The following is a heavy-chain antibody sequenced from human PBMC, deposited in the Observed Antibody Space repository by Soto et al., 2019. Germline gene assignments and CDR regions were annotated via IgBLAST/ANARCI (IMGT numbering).Heavy chain of an antibody. CDR1: GFTFSSYS. V-gene: IGHV3-48*02. CDR2: ISSSSSTI. J-gene: IGHJ3*02. Sequence: EVQLVESGGGLVQPGGSLRLSCAASGFTFSSYSMNWVRQAPGKGLEWVSYISSSSSTIYYADSVKGRFTISRDNAKNXLXXQMNSLRDEDTAVYYCARDLYYVSSGYYPRDAFDIWGQGTMVTVSS. D-gene: IGHD3-22*01. CDR3: ARDLYYVSSGYYPRDAFDI.